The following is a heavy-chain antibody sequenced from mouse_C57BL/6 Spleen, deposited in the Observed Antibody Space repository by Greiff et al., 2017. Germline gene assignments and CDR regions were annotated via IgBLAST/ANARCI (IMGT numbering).Heavy chain of an antibody. V-gene: IGHV1-4*01. D-gene: IGHD2-3*01. CDR1: GYTFTSYT. Sequence: VQVVESGAELARPGASVTMSCKASGYTFTSYTMHWVKQRPGQGLEWIGYINPSSGYTKYNQKFKDKATLTADKSSSTAYMQLSRLTSEDTAVYYCARFDGHAMDYWGQGTSVTVSS. CDR2: INPSSGYT. CDR3: ARFDGHAMDY. J-gene: IGHJ4*01.